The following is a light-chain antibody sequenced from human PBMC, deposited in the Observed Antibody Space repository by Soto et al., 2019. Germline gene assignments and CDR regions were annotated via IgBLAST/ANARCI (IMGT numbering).Light chain of an antibody. CDR3: HQFNSYPRT. J-gene: IGKJ1*01. Sequence: AIQLTQSPSSLSASVGDRVTITCRASQGISSALAWYQQKPGKAPKLLIYDASSLEGGVPSRFSGSGSGTDFTHTISSLQPEDFATYYCHQFNSYPRTFGQRTKVEIK. CDR1: QGISSA. V-gene: IGKV1-13*02. CDR2: DAS.